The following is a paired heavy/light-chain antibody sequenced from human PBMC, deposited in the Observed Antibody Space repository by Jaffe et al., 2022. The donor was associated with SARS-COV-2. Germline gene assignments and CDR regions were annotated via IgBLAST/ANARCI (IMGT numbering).Light chain of an antibody. CDR2: DAS. CDR3: QQRSSWPIT. CDR1: QSVSRF. V-gene: IGKV3-11*01. J-gene: IGKJ5*01. Sequence: EIVLTQSPATLSLSPGERATLSCRASQSVSRFLAWYQQIPGQAPRLLIYDASNRATGIPARFSGSGSGTDFTLTISSLEPEDFAVYYCQQRSSWPITFGQGTRLEIK.
Heavy chain of an antibody. D-gene: IGHD5-18*01. V-gene: IGHV3-23*04. CDR2: VSGFGDMT. Sequence: EVQLVESGGGLVQPGGSLRLSCEASGFNFSNYVMSWVRQAPGKALEWVSSVSGFGDMTYYADSVRGRFTISRDNSKKMLYLQMNSLTVEDTAIYYCASRSWIRLWLPDYWGQGTLVTVSS. CDR3: ASRSWIRLWLPDY. CDR1: GFNFSNYV. J-gene: IGHJ4*02.